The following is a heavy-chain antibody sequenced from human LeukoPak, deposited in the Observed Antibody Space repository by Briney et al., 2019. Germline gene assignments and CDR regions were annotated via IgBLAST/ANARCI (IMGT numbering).Heavy chain of an antibody. J-gene: IGHJ6*03. CDR3: ARDQGVVIAPSYYYLDV. CDR1: GSIFTDYY. Sequence: PGGSLRLSCAASGSIFTDYYMTWVRQTPGKGLEWISYISSRGITMHYADSVKGRFTISRDNANNSLSLQMNNLRVEDSGVYYCARDQGVVIAPSYYYLDVWGKGTTVTVSS. CDR2: ISSRGITM. D-gene: IGHD3-3*01. V-gene: IGHV3-11*04.